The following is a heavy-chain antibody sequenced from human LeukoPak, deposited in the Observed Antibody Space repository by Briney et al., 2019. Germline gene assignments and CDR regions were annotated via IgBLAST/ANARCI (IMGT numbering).Heavy chain of an antibody. D-gene: IGHD3-3*01. CDR3: ARAWSGYYGDY. J-gene: IGHJ4*02. CDR1: GYTFTSYD. Sequence: ASVKVSCKASGYTFTSYDINWMRQATGQGLEWMGWMNPNSGNTGYAQKFQGRVTMTRNTSISTAYMKLSSLRSEDTAVYYCARAWSGYYGDYWGQGTLVTVSS. CDR2: MNPNSGNT. V-gene: IGHV1-8*01.